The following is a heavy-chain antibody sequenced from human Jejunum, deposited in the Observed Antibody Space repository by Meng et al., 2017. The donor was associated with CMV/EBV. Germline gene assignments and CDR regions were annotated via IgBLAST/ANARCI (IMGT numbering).Heavy chain of an antibody. J-gene: IGHJ4*02. CDR2: ISAYNGNT. CDR3: ARDYGDHAYHFDY. V-gene: IGHV1-18*01. D-gene: IGHD4-17*01. Sequence: ASGYTFTSFGVSWVRQAPGQGLEWMGWISAYNGNTDYAQKFQGRLTMTTDTSTSTAYMELRSLRSDDTAVYYCARDYGDHAYHFDYWGQGTLVTVSS. CDR1: GYTFTSFG.